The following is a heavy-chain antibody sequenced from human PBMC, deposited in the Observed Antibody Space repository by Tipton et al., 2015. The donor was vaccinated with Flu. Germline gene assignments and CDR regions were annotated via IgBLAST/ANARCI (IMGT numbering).Heavy chain of an antibody. D-gene: IGHD6-19*01. V-gene: IGHV3-9*01. CDR3: AKAQGAMAVLAYFDN. J-gene: IGHJ4*02. CDR2: ITWNGGSA. CDR1: GFTFDDYT. Sequence: SLRLSCAASGFTFDDYTIHWVRQAPGKGLEWVSGITWNGGSAAYADSVKGRFTISRDNAKNSLYLQMNSLRPEDTAVYYCAKAQGAMAVLAYFDNWGQGTLVTVSS.